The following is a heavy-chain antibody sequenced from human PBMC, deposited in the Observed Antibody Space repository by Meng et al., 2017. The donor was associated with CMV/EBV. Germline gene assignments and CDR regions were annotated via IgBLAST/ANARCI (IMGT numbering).Heavy chain of an antibody. CDR1: GFSVRSTY. V-gene: IGHV3-66*01. J-gene: IGHJ4*02. CDR3: AREGDGYDKAPY. D-gene: IGHD5-24*01. Sequence: LVQVGGALVQAGGSLMSACAAHGFSVRSTYIRWVRQAPGKGLEWFSVIYSGGSTYYADSVKGRFTISRDNSKNTLYLQMNSLRAEDTAVYYCAREGDGYDKAPYWGQGTLVTVSS. CDR2: IYSGGST.